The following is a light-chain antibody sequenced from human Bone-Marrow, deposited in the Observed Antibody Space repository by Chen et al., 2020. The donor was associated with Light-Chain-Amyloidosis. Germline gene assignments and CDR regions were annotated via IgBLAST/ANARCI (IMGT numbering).Light chain of an antibody. V-gene: IGKV3-20*01. Sequence: EIVLTQSPGTLSLSPGERATLSCRASQSVTSDYLAWYQQKYGQAPRLLIYAASSRATGIPDRFGGSGSGTDFTLTISRMGPEEFAVYYCQQYSSSPYAFGQGTKLEIK. CDR1: QSVTSDY. CDR2: AAS. CDR3: QQYSSSPYA. J-gene: IGKJ2*01.